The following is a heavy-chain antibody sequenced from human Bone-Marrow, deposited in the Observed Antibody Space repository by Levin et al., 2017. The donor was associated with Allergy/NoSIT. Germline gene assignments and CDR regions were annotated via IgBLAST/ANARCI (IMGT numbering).Heavy chain of an antibody. D-gene: IGHD5/OR15-5a*01. Sequence: SETLSLSCTVSGASIIGDRYSWGWVRQAPGTRLEFIGTLHSNGNTYYNPSLESRVVISVDTSKNQFSLRVNSVIAADTAVYYCARLPTGYPNWFDPWGQGTLVTVSS. CDR1: GASIIGDRYS. V-gene: IGHV4-39*01. J-gene: IGHJ5*02. CDR2: LHSNGNT. CDR3: ARLPTGYPNWFDP.